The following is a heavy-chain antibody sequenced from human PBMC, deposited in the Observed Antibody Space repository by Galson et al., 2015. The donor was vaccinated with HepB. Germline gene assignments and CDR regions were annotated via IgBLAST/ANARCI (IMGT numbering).Heavy chain of an antibody. Sequence: SLRLSCAASGFTFSSYAMHWVRQAPGKGLEWVAVISYDGSNKYYADSVKGRFTISRDNSKNTLYLQMNSLRAEDTAVYYCAREQIAAAGRPLDYWGQGTLVTVSS. CDR1: GFTFSSYA. J-gene: IGHJ4*02. V-gene: IGHV3-30*04. CDR2: ISYDGSNK. CDR3: AREQIAAAGRPLDY. D-gene: IGHD6-13*01.